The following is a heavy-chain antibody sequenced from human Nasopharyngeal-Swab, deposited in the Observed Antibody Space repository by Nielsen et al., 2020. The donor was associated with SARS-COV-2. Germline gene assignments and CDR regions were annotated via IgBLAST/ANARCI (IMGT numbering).Heavy chain of an antibody. D-gene: IGHD3-3*01. Sequence: SDTLSPTCAVHGGSFSGYYWSWIRQPPGKGLEWIGEIHHSGSTDYNPSLKSRVTISVDTSKNQFSLKLSSVTAADTAVFYCARGPVRYDFWSGYYCGFDYWGQGTLVTVSS. J-gene: IGHJ4*02. V-gene: IGHV4-34*01. CDR2: IHHSGST. CDR3: ARGPVRYDFWSGYYCGFDY. CDR1: GGSFSGYY.